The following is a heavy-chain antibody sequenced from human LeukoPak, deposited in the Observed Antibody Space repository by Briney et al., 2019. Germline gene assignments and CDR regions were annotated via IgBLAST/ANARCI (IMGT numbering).Heavy chain of an antibody. Sequence: ASVKVSCKASGYTLTSYGISWVRQAPGQGLEWMGWISADNGNTNYAQKLQGRVTMTTDTSTSTAYMELRSLRSDDTAVYYCAIANTAQGSDAFDIWGQGTMVTVSS. D-gene: IGHD5-18*01. CDR2: ISADNGNT. J-gene: IGHJ3*02. CDR3: AIANTAQGSDAFDI. CDR1: GYTLTSYG. V-gene: IGHV1-18*01.